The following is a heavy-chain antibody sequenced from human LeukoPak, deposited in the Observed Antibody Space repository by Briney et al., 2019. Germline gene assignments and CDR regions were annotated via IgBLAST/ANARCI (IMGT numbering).Heavy chain of an antibody. CDR3: TTSRGDSGAYYGFDY. V-gene: IGHV1-24*01. J-gene: IGHJ4*02. CDR2: FDPEDGEI. CDR1: GHTLISLS. D-gene: IGHD1-26*01. Sequence: GASVKVSCKVSGHTLISLSMHWVRLVPGKGLEWMGGFDPEDGEIVYSQKFQGRVTMTEDTPTDTAYMELSSLRSEDTAIYYCTTSRGDSGAYYGFDYWGRGTLVTVS.